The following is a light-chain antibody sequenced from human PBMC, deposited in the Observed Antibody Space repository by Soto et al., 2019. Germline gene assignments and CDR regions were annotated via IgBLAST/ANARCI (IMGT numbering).Light chain of an antibody. CDR2: GAS. V-gene: IGKV3-20*01. J-gene: IGKJ1*01. CDR1: QSVSNNY. Sequence: EIVFTQSPGTLSLSPGERATLSCRASQSVSNNYLAWYQQKPGQAPRLLIYGASNRATGIPDRFSGSGFGTDYTLPLSRLEPEDFEVYYCQQSGDSQWTFGQGTKVDIK. CDR3: QQSGDSQWT.